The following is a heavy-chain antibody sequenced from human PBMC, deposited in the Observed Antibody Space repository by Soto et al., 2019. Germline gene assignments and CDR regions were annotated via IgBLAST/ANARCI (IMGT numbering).Heavy chain of an antibody. CDR3: ARVRGGYYFDY. V-gene: IGHV3-7*01. J-gene: IGHJ4*02. Sequence: GGSLRLSCAASGFTFGTYWMSWVRQAPGEGLEWVANIKQAGTEKYYVDSVKGRFTISRDNAKNSLYLQMNSLRAEDTAVYYCARVRGGYYFDYWGQGTLVTAPQ. CDR1: GFTFGTYW. CDR2: IKQAGTEK. D-gene: IGHD5-12*01.